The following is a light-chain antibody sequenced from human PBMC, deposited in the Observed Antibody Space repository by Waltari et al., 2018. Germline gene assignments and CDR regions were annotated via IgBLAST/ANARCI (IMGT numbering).Light chain of an antibody. CDR2: DVS. Sequence: QSALTQPASVSGSPGQSITISCTGTSSDVGSYDYVSWYQQHPGKAPTVMIYDVSNRPSGVSNRFSGAKSGNTASLTISGLQAEDEADYYCSSHTSNNVVVFGGGTKLTVL. J-gene: IGLJ2*01. V-gene: IGLV2-14*01. CDR3: SSHTSNNVVV. CDR1: SSDVGSYDY.